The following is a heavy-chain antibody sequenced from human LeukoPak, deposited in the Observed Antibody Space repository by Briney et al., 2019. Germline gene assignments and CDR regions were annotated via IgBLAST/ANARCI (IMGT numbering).Heavy chain of an antibody. CDR1: GYSISSGYY. D-gene: IGHD2-2*01. J-gene: IGHJ5*02. V-gene: IGHV4-38-2*02. Sequence: SETLSLTCTVSGYSISSGYYWGWIRQPPGKGLEWIGSIYHSGSTYYNPSLKSRVTITVGTSKNQFSLKLSSVTAADTAVYYCARNTTSYCSSTSCAPHNWFDPWGQGTLVTVSS. CDR3: ARNTTSYCSSTSCAPHNWFDP. CDR2: IYHSGST.